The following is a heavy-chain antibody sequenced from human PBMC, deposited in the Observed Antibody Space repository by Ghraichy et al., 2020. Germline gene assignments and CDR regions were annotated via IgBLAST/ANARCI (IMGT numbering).Heavy chain of an antibody. CDR2: ISGSGGST. D-gene: IGHD3-10*01. V-gene: IGHV3-23*01. J-gene: IGHJ5*02. CDR3: AKAGNYLGWFDP. CDR1: GFTFSTYA. Sequence: GGSLRLSCAASGFTFSTYAMSWVRQAPGKGLEWVSTISGSGGSTYYADSVKGRFTISRDSSRNTLYLQMNSLRAEDTAVYYCAKAGNYLGWFDPWGQGTLVTVSS.